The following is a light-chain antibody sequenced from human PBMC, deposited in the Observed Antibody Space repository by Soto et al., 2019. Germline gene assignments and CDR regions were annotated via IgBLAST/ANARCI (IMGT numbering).Light chain of an antibody. J-gene: IGKJ5*01. CDR2: GAS. CDR3: QQYNNWLIT. CDR1: QSVSSN. Sequence: EIVMTQSPATLSVSPGERATLSCRASQSVSSNLAWYQQKPGQAPRLLIYGASIRATGIPARFSGSGSGTEFTLTISSLQSEDFAVYYCQQYNNWLITFGQGTRLEIK. V-gene: IGKV3D-15*01.